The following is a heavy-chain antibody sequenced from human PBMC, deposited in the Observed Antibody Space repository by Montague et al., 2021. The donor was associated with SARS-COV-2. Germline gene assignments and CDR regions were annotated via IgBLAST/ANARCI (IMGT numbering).Heavy chain of an antibody. CDR2: INHSGTT. CDR3: ARWDPQTLTLIGLRGKSASDY. D-gene: IGHD4-23*01. J-gene: IGHJ4*02. CDR1: GGSFSGYY. V-gene: IGHV4-34*01. Sequence: SETRSLTCAVYGGSFSGYYWTWIRQSPGKGLEWIAEINHSGTTNYNFNPSLRSRVTMSVDTSKSQFSLKLSSVTAADTGVYYCARWDPQTLTLIGLRGKSASDYWGQGTLVTVSS.